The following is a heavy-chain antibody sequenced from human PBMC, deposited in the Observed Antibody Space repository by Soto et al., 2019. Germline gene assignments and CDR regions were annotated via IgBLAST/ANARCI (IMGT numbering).Heavy chain of an antibody. V-gene: IGHV2-70*01. CDR2: IDWDDDK. Sequence: SGPTLVNPTQTLTLTCTFSGFSLSTSGMCVSWIRQPPGKALEWLALIDWDDDKYYSTSLKTRLTISKDTSKNQVVLTMTNMDPVDTATYYCARSRGYCSGGSCYYYYGMDVWGQGTTVTVS. D-gene: IGHD2-15*01. CDR3: ARSRGYCSGGSCYYYYGMDV. J-gene: IGHJ6*02. CDR1: GFSLSTSGMC.